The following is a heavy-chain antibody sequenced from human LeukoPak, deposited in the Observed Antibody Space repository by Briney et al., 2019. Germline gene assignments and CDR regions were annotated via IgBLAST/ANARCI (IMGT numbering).Heavy chain of an antibody. CDR3: ARSLGDYYGSGSQPLDY. CDR1: GYSFTSFW. Sequence: GESLKISCKASGYSFTSFWIGWVRQMPGKGLEWMGIIYPGDSDTRYSPSFQGQVTISADKSISTAYLQWSSLKASDTAMYYCARSLGDYYGSGSQPLDYWGQGTLVTVSS. V-gene: IGHV5-51*01. J-gene: IGHJ4*02. CDR2: IYPGDSDT. D-gene: IGHD3-10*01.